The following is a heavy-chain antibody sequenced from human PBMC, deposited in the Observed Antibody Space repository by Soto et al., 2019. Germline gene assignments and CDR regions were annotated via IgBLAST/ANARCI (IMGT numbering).Heavy chain of an antibody. CDR3: ARVANYYDSSVYDRAYNEIYP. V-gene: IGHV4-61*08. Sequence: PSETLSLTCTVSGGSISSGGYYWSWIRQHPGKGLEWIGYIYDSGGTYYNPSLKSRVTISVDTSKNQFSLTLSSVTAADTAVYYCARVANYYDSSVYDRAYNEIYPLCLGTVVTVSA. CDR1: GGSISSGGYY. J-gene: IGHJ5*02. D-gene: IGHD3-22*01. CDR2: IYDSGGT.